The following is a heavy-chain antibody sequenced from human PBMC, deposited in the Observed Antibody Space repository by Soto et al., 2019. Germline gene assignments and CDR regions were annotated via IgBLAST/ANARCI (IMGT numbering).Heavy chain of an antibody. CDR2: IIPIFGTA. CDR1: GGTFSSYA. J-gene: IGHJ3*02. V-gene: IGHV1-69*12. CDR3: ALSSGYYGRPDAFDI. D-gene: IGHD3-22*01. Sequence: QVQLVQSGAEVKKPGSSVKVSCKASGGTFSSYAISWVRQAPGQGLEWMGGIIPIFGTANYAQKFQGRVTIXXGXSXXTAYMELSSLRSEDTAVYYCALSSGYYGRPDAFDIWGQGTMVTVSS.